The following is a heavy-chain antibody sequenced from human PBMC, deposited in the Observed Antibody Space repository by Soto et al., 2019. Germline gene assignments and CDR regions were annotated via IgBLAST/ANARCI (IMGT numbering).Heavy chain of an antibody. CDR3: ARHDYGGFGL. V-gene: IGHV4-39*01. CDR2: IYYSGST. D-gene: IGHD4-17*01. J-gene: IGHJ4*02. CDR1: GGSISRSSYY. Sequence: QLQLQESGPGLVKPSETLSLTCTVSGGSISRSSYYWGWIRQPPGKGLEWIGSIYYSGSTYYNPSLKIRVTISVATSKNQFSLKLGSVTAADTAVYYCARHDYGGFGLWGQGTLVTVSS.